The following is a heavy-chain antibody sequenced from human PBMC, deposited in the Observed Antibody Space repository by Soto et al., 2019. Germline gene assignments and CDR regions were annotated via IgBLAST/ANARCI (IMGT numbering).Heavy chain of an antibody. CDR3: ARGSKLICGGDCYSVLDY. CDR1: GYTFTSYY. D-gene: IGHD2-21*02. V-gene: IGHV1-46*01. J-gene: IGHJ4*02. CDR2: INPTGGST. Sequence: ASVKVSCKASGYTFTSYYMHWVRQAPGQGLEWMGIINPTGGSTSYAQKFQGRVTMTRDTSTSTVYMELSSLRSEDTAVYYCARGSKLICGGDCYSVLDYWGQGTLVTSPQ.